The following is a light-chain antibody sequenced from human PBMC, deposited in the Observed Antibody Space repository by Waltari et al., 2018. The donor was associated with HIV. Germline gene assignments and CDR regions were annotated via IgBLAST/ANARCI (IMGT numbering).Light chain of an antibody. J-gene: IGKJ3*01. V-gene: IGKV4-1*01. Sequence: DIVTTQSPEYHTVSLGERATIKCKSSQNVLYSSTNKTYLSWYQQKPGRSPKLLIYWASTRDSWVPERFSCSGSGTDFTLTITNVQAEDVAVYYCQPYYTPPLFTFGPGTKVAVK. CDR2: WAS. CDR1: QNVLYSSTNKTY. CDR3: QPYYTPPLFT.